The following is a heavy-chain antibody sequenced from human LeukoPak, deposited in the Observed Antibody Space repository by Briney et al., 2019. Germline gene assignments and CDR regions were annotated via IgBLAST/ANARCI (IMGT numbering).Heavy chain of an antibody. CDR2: TYYRSKWYN. Sequence: QTLSLTCAISGDIVSSNSAAWHWIRQSPSRGLEWLGRTYYRSKWYNEYAVSVNSRITINPDTSKNQFSLQMNSVTPEDTAVYYCARAVADTNYYGMDVWGQGTTVTVSS. CDR1: GDIVSSNSAA. D-gene: IGHD6-19*01. J-gene: IGHJ6*02. CDR3: ARAVADTNYYGMDV. V-gene: IGHV6-1*01.